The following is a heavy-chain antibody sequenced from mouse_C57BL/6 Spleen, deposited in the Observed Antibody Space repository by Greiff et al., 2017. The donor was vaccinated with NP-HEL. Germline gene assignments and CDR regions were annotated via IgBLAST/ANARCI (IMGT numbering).Heavy chain of an antibody. Sequence: DVMLVESGEGLVKPGGSLKLSCAASGFTFSSYAMSWVRQTPEKRLEWVAYISSGGDYIYYADTVKGRFTISRDNARNTLYLQMSSLKSEDTAMYYCTRDYSDYFDYWGQGTTLTVSS. J-gene: IGHJ2*01. D-gene: IGHD2-12*01. CDR1: GFTFSSYA. CDR2: ISSGGDYI. CDR3: TRDYSDYFDY. V-gene: IGHV5-9-1*02.